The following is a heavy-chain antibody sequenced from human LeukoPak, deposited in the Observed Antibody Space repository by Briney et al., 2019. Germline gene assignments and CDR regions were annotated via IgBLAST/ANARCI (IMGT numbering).Heavy chain of an antibody. CDR3: ARTRGMSY. V-gene: IGHV4-34*01. CDR2: INHSGST. Sequence: KPSETLSLTCAVYGGSFSGYYWGWIRPPPGKGLEWIGEINHSGSTNYNPSLKSRVTISVDTSKNQFSLKLSSVTAADTAVYYCARTRGMSYWGQGTLVTVSS. CDR1: GGSFSGYY. D-gene: IGHD3-16*01. J-gene: IGHJ4*02.